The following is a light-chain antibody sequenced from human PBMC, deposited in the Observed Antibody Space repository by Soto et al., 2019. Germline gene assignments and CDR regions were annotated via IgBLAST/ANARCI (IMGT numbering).Light chain of an antibody. Sequence: IQMTQSPSTLSASVGDRVTISCRASQSISSWFGWYQQKPGNAPKLLIYKASSLASGVPSRFSGSGSGTEFTLTISSLQPDDFATYYCQQYNSYPITFGQGTRLDI. CDR2: KAS. CDR1: QSISSW. CDR3: QQYNSYPIT. J-gene: IGKJ5*01. V-gene: IGKV1-5*03.